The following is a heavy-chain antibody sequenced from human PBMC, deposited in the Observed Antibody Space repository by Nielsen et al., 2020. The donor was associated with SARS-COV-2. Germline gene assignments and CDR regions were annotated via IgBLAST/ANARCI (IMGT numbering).Heavy chain of an antibody. CDR2: ISSDGSEK. V-gene: IGHV3-30*03. CDR3: VTGGQWLVRHPYGMEV. CDR1: GFTFRNYG. Sequence: GGSLRLSCAAAGFTFRNYGMHWVRQTPGKGLEWVAVISSDGSEKYYADSVKGRFTISRDNSKNTLYLHMNSLRAEDTAVYYCVTGGQWLVRHPYGMEVWGQGTTVTVSS. D-gene: IGHD6-19*01. J-gene: IGHJ6*02.